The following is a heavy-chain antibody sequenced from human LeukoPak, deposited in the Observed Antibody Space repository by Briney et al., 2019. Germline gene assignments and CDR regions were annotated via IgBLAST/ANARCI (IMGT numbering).Heavy chain of an antibody. CDR1: GYTFTSYD. J-gene: IGHJ4*02. CDR2: MNPNSGNT. V-gene: IGHV1-8*01. D-gene: IGHD6-19*01. CDR3: ARELIAVAGRGIDY. Sequence: ASVKVFCKASGYTFTSYDINWVRQATGQGLEWMGWMNPNSGNTGYAQKFQGRVTMTRNTSISTAYMELSSLRSEDTAVHYCARELIAVAGRGIDYWGQGTLVTVSS.